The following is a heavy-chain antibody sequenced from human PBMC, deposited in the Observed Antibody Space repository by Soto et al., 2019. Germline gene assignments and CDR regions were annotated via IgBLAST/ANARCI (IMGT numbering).Heavy chain of an antibody. D-gene: IGHD6-6*01. J-gene: IGHJ6*02. CDR3: ARDQYSSSFHYYYGMDV. CDR2: ISSSSSYT. CDR1: GFTFSDYY. V-gene: IGHV3-11*06. Sequence: ESGGGLVKPGGSLRLSCAASGFTFSDYYMSWIRQAPGKGLEWVSYISSSSSYTNYADSVKGRFTISRDNAKNSLYLQMNSLRAEDTAVYYCARDQYSSSFHYYYGMDVWGQGTTVTVSS.